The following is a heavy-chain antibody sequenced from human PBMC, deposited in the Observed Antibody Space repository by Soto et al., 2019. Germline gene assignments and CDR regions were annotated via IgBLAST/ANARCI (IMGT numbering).Heavy chain of an antibody. J-gene: IGHJ5*02. Sequence: ASVKVSCKASGYTFTSYDINWVRQATGQGLEWMGWMNPNSGNTGYAQKFQGRVTMTRNTSISTAYMELSSLRSEDTAVYYCARVGYDFWSGYYTHLGWFDPWGQGTLVTVSS. D-gene: IGHD3-3*01. CDR1: GYTFTSYD. V-gene: IGHV1-8*01. CDR3: ARVGYDFWSGYYTHLGWFDP. CDR2: MNPNSGNT.